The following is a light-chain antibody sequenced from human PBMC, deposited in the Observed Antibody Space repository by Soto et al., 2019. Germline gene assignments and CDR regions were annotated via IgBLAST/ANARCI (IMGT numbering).Light chain of an antibody. J-gene: IGLJ3*02. V-gene: IGLV2-8*01. CDR1: SSDVGGYNY. CDR3: SSYVGSNRV. CDR2: EIS. Sequence: QSVLTQPPSASGSPGQSVTISCTGTSSDVGGYNYVSWYQQHPGKAPKLMIYEISKRPSGVPDRFSGSKSGNTASLTVSGLQAEDEADYYCSSYVGSNRVFGGGTKVTV.